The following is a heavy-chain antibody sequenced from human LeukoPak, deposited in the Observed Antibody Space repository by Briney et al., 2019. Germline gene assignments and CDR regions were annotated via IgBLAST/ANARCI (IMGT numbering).Heavy chain of an antibody. D-gene: IGHD5-12*01. CDR3: ARSYSDYDYFNNWFDP. J-gene: IGHJ5*02. CDR2: IYWNDDK. Sequence: ESGPTLVKPTQTLTLTCTFSGFSVNTSGVGVGWIRQPPGKALEWLALIYWNDDKRYSPSLKSRLTISKDTSKNQVVLTMTNMDPVDTATYYCARSYSDYDYFNNWFDPWGQGTLVTVSS. CDR1: GFSVNTSGVG. V-gene: IGHV2-5*01.